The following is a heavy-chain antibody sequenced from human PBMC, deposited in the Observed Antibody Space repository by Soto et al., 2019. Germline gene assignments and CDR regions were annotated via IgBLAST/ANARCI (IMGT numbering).Heavy chain of an antibody. CDR1: GFTFSSYG. J-gene: IGHJ4*02. D-gene: IGHD2-15*01. CDR3: ARENLGYCSGGSCYEIDY. CDR2: IWYDGSNK. Sequence: PGGSLRLSCAASGFTFSSYGMHWVRQAPGKGLEWVAVIWYDGSNKYYADSVKGRFTISRDNSKNTLYLQMNSLRAEDTAVYYCARENLGYCSGGSCYEIDYWGQGTLVTVSS. V-gene: IGHV3-33*01.